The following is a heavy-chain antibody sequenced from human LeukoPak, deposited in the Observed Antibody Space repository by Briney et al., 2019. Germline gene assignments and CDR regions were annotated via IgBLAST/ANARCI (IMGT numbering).Heavy chain of an antibody. CDR1: GFTFSSYG. V-gene: IGHV3-30*02. CDR3: AKDTCTNGVCRYRRFDY. D-gene: IGHD2-8*01. J-gene: IGHJ4*02. Sequence: PGGSLRLSCAASGFTFSSYGMHWVRQAPGKGLEWVAFIRYDGSNKYYADSVKGRFTISRDNSKNTLYLQMNSLRAEDTAVYYCAKDTCTNGVCRYRRFDYWGQGTLVTVSS. CDR2: IRYDGSNK.